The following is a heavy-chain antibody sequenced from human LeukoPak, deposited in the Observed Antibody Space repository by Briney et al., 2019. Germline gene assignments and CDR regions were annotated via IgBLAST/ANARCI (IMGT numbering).Heavy chain of an antibody. CDR3: ARGFMAAGYRDYFDY. J-gene: IGHJ4*02. V-gene: IGHV4-34*01. D-gene: IGHD5-12*01. Sequence: SETLSLTCAVYGGSFSGYYWSWIRQPPGKGLEWIGEINHSGSTNYNPSLKSRVTISEDTSKNQFSLKLSSVTAADTAVYFCARGFMAAGYRDYFDYWGQGTLVTVSS. CDR2: INHSGST. CDR1: GGSFSGYY.